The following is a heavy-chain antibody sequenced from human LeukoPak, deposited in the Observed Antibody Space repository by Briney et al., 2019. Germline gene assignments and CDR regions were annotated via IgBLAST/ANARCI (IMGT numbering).Heavy chain of an antibody. D-gene: IGHD2/OR15-2a*01. J-gene: IGHJ5*02. CDR2: VRTKTHGGAP. CDR1: AVTFGDFA. V-gene: IGHV3-49*03. Sequence: GGSLRLSCKGSAVTFGDFAVTWFRQAPGKRLEWVGFVRTKTHGGAPETAASVKGRFNVSRDDSEGIAYLQMTSLRAEDTAMYYCARVNFREYRGYTWFEPWGQGTLLTLS. CDR3: ARVNFREYRGYTWFEP.